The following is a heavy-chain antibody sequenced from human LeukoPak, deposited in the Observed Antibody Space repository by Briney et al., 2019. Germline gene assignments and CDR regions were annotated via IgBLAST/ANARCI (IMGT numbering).Heavy chain of an antibody. V-gene: IGHV3-21*04. CDR3: ARRIRIFGVTAYYYYYYMDV. Sequence: GGSLRLSCAASGFTFSSYSMNWVRQAPGKGLEWVSSISSSSYYIYYADSLRGRFTISRDNAKNSLYLQMNSLRAEDTAVYYCARRIRIFGVTAYYYYYYMDVWGKGTTVTVSS. CDR2: ISSSSYYI. J-gene: IGHJ6*03. CDR1: GFTFSSYS. D-gene: IGHD3-3*01.